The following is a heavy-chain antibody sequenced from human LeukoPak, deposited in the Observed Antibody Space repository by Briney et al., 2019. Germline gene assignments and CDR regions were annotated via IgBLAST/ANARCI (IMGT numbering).Heavy chain of an antibody. Sequence: GGSLRLSCAASGFTFSSYAMSWVRQAPGKGLEWVSAISGSGGSTYYADSVKGRFTISRDNSKNTLYLQMNSLRAEDTAVYYCARETYKWNYASPLSVIDYWGQGTLVTVSS. CDR2: ISGSGGST. CDR3: ARETYKWNYASPLSVIDY. CDR1: GFTFSSYA. D-gene: IGHD1-7*01. V-gene: IGHV3-23*01. J-gene: IGHJ4*02.